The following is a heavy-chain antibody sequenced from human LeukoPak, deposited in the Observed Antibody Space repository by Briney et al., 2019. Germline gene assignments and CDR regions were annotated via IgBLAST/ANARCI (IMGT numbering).Heavy chain of an antibody. J-gene: IGHJ5*02. CDR3: GRRLFIDGWYKT. V-gene: IGHV4-61*02. D-gene: IGHD1-1*01. CDR2: IYTSGST. Sequence: PSQTLSLTCIVSGGSISSGSYYWSWIRQPAGKGLEWIGRIYTSGSTNYNPSLNSRVIISRDTSKNEVSLKLTSVTAADTAVYFCGRRLFIDGWYKTWGQGTLVSVST. CDR1: GGSISSGSYY.